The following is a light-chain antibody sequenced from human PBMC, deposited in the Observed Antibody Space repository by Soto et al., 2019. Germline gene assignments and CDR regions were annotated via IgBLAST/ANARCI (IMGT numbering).Light chain of an antibody. CDR3: QAWASNTAE. Sequence: SYELTQPPSVSVSPGQTASITCSGHKLGNKYACWYQQRPGQSPVLVIYEDNKRPSGIPERFSGSNSGNTATLTISGTQAMDEADYYCQAWASNTAEFGGGTKLTVL. CDR2: EDN. V-gene: IGLV3-1*01. CDR1: KLGNKY. J-gene: IGLJ2*01.